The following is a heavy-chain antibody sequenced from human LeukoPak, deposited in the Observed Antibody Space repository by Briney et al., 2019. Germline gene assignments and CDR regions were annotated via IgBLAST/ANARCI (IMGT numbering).Heavy chain of an antibody. CDR2: MKYDGSEK. Sequence: GGSLRLSCAASGFTFSSYWMSWVRQAPGKGLEWVANMKYDGSEKYYVDSVKDRFTISRDNAKNSLYLQMNSLRAEDTAVYYCARDIEAAGLFLDYWGQGTLVTVSS. V-gene: IGHV3-7*01. CDR3: ARDIEAAGLFLDY. CDR1: GFTFSSYW. J-gene: IGHJ4*02. D-gene: IGHD6-13*01.